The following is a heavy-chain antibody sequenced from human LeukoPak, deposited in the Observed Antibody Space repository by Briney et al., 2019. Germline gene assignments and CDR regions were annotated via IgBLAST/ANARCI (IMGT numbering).Heavy chain of an antibody. V-gene: IGHV3-7*01. Sequence: TGGSLRLSCAASGFTFSSYSMNWVRQAPGKGLEWVANIKQDGSEKYYVDSVKGRFTIFRDNTKNSLYLQMNSLRAEDTAVYYCARVGATIEYFDYWGQGSLVTVSS. CDR1: GFTFSSYS. CDR2: IKQDGSEK. D-gene: IGHD5-12*01. J-gene: IGHJ4*02. CDR3: ARVGATIEYFDY.